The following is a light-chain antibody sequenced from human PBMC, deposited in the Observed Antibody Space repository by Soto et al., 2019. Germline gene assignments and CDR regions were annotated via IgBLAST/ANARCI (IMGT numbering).Light chain of an antibody. V-gene: IGKV3-15*01. Sequence: EIVMTHSPATLSVSPCERATLSRSASQSVSSNLAWYQQKPGQAPRLLIYGASTRATGIPARFSGSGSGTEFTLTISSLQSEDFAAYYCQQYNNWPPWTFGQGTKVDIK. CDR3: QQYNNWPPWT. CDR2: GAS. CDR1: QSVSSN. J-gene: IGKJ1*01.